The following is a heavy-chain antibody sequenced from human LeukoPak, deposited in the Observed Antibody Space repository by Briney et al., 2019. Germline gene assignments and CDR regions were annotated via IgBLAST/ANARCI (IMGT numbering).Heavy chain of an antibody. CDR2: IYTSGST. Sequence: SETLSLTCTVSSGSISTSNYYWGWVRQPPGNGLEWIGRIYTSGSTNYNPSLKSRVTMSVDTSKNRFSLKLSSVTAADTAVYYCARDLLYSSGWYYFDYWGQGTLVTVSS. CDR1: SGSISTSNYY. CDR3: ARDLLYSSGWYYFDY. J-gene: IGHJ4*02. D-gene: IGHD6-19*01. V-gene: IGHV4-39*07.